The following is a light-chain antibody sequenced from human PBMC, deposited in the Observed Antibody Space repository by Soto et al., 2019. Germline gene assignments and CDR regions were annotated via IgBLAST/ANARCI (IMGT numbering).Light chain of an antibody. J-gene: IGKJ4*01. CDR3: QQYKDWPPLT. CDR2: GAL. V-gene: IGKV3D-15*01. CDR1: QSANIN. Sequence: EIVMTQSPVTLSASPGERVTLSCRASQSANINLAWYQQRPGQAPRVLIYGALNRASGIPDRFSGSGSGTDFTLTISSLEHDDFALYYCQQYKDWPPLTFGGGTRVEIK.